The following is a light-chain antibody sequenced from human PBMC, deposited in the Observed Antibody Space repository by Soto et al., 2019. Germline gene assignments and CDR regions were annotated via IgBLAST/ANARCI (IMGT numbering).Light chain of an antibody. J-gene: IGLJ1*01. CDR1: SSNTGTSS. Sequence: QPVLTQPHSASGTPGQRVTISCSGSSSNTGTSSVHWFQQLPGTAPKLLISTTNQRPSGVPERFSGSKSGTSASLAISGLQSEDEADYYCAAWDDSLNGHVFGTGTKVTVL. CDR2: TTN. CDR3: AAWDDSLNGHV. V-gene: IGLV1-44*01.